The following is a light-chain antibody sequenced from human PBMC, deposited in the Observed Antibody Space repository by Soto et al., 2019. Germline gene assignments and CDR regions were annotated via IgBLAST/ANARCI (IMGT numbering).Light chain of an antibody. CDR3: SSWDDNLDAEV. J-gene: IGLJ1*01. CDR2: TND. V-gene: IGLV1-44*01. Sequence: QSVLTQPPSASGTPGQRVTISCSGSSSNIGSNTVNWYQQLPGTAPKLLIYTNDQRPSGVPDRFSGSKPGTSASLAISGLHFEDEADYHCSSWDDNLDAEVFGAGTKLTVL. CDR1: SSNIGSNT.